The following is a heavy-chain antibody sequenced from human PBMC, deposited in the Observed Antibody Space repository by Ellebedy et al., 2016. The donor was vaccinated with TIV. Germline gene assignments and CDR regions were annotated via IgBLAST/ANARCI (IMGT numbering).Heavy chain of an antibody. Sequence: MPSETLSLTCTVSDGSISSSSYYWAWIRQPPGWGLEWIGSINYSGNTYYKASLKSRAAISVDTSKNQFSLKLSSVTAADTALYYCTRLAVTSFGNYFDYWGQGTLVAVSS. V-gene: IGHV4-39*01. CDR1: DGSISSSSYY. J-gene: IGHJ4*02. CDR2: INYSGNT. D-gene: IGHD3-3*01. CDR3: TRLAVTSFGNYFDY.